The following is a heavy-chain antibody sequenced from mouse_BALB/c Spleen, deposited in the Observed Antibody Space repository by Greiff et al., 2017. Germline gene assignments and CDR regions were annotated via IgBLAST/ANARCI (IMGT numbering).Heavy chain of an antibody. V-gene: IGHV5-6-3*01. CDR3: ARDSNWDVSAY. CDR2: INSNGGST. Sequence: EVKLVESGGGLVQPGGSLKLSCAASGFTFSSYGMSWVRQTPDKRLELVATINSNGGSTYYPDSVKGRFTISRDNAKNTLYLQMSSLKSEDTAMYYCARDSNWDVSAYWGQGTLVTVSA. D-gene: IGHD4-1*01. CDR1: GFTFSSYG. J-gene: IGHJ3*01.